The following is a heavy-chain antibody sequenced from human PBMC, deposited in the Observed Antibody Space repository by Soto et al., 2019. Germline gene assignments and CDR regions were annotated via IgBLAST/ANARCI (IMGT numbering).Heavy chain of an antibody. Sequence: GGSLSLSRVASGFAFRHHPLNCVRQAPGKGLEWVSAIGAGGGDIYHADSVKGRFIISRDNSMNTVFLEMNSLRTDDPPLYYCARPRGYGVFDAYDIWGQGTVATVSS. J-gene: IGHJ3*02. D-gene: IGHD4-17*01. CDR3: ARPRGYGVFDAYDI. V-gene: IGHV3-23*01. CDR2: IGAGGGDI. CDR1: GFAFRHHP.